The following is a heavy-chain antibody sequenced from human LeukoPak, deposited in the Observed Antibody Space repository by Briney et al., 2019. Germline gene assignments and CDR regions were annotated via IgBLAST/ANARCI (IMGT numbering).Heavy chain of an antibody. D-gene: IGHD5-18*01. J-gene: IGHJ4*02. V-gene: IGHV4-30-4*01. CDR2: IYYSGST. Sequence: PSETLSLTCTVSGGSISSGDYYWSWIRQPPGKGLEWIGYIYYSGSTYYNPSPKSRVTISVDTSKNQFSLKLSSVTAADTAVYYCATPGYTAMPWALDYWGQGTLVTVSS. CDR1: GGSISSGDYY. CDR3: ATPGYTAMPWALDY.